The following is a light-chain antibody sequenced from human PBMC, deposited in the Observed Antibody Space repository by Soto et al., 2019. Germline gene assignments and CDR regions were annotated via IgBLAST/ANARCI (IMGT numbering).Light chain of an antibody. Sequence: QSVLTQPASVSGSPGQSSTISCTGTSSDVGGYNYVSWYQQHPGEAPKLMIYDVSNRPSGVSNRFSGSKSDNTASLTISGLQAEDEADYYCSSYTSSSTLYVFGTGTKVTV. J-gene: IGLJ1*01. CDR1: SSDVGGYNY. V-gene: IGLV2-14*01. CDR3: SSYTSSSTLYV. CDR2: DVS.